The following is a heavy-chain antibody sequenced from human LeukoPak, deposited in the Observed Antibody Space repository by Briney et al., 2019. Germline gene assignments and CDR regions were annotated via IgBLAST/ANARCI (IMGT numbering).Heavy chain of an antibody. CDR3: ARAEASGSYDY. Sequence: GGSLRLSCAASGFIFSSSAMHWVRQAPGKGLEYVSAISSNGDRTYYANSVKGRFTISRDNSKNTLYLQMGSLRAEDMAVYFCARAEASGSYDYWGQGTLVTVSS. J-gene: IGHJ4*02. CDR1: GFIFSSSA. CDR2: ISSNGDRT. D-gene: IGHD3-10*01. V-gene: IGHV3-64*01.